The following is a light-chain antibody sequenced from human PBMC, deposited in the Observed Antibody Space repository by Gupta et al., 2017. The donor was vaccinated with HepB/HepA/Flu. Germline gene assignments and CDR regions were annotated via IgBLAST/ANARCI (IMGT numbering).Light chain of an antibody. CDR2: GAS. CDR1: QNVSSSY. J-gene: IGKJ2*01. CDR3: QQYGSSPMYT. Sequence: EIVLTQSPGTLSLSPGERATLSCRASQNVSSSYLAWYQQKPGQAPRLLIYGASSRATGIPDRFSGSGYGTDFTLTISRREPEDFAVYYCQQYGSSPMYTFGQGTKMEIK. V-gene: IGKV3-20*01.